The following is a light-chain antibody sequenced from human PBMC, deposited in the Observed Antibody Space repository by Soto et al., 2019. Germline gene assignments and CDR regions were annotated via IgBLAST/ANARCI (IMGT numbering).Light chain of an antibody. J-gene: IGKJ1*01. CDR3: QQYNSYSWT. CDR2: DAS. V-gene: IGKV1-5*01. CDR1: QSISSW. Sequence: DIQMTQSPSTLSASVGDRVTITCRASQSISSWLAWYQQKPGKAPKLLIYDASSLESGVPSRFSGSGSGTEFTLTISSLRPDDFATYYCQQYNSYSWTFGQGTKVEIE.